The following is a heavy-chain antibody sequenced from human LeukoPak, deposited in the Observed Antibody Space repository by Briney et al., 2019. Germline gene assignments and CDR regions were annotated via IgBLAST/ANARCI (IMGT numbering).Heavy chain of an antibody. J-gene: IGHJ4*02. V-gene: IGHV3-48*01. CDR3: ARVAYSTVTTDYFDY. CDR1: GFTFSSYS. Sequence: PGGSLRLSCAASGFTFSSYSMNWVRQAPGKGLEWVSYISSSSSTIYYADSVKGRFTISRDNAKNSLYLQMNSLRAEDTAVYYCARVAYSTVTTDYFDYWGQGTLVTVPS. D-gene: IGHD4-11*01. CDR2: ISSSSSTI.